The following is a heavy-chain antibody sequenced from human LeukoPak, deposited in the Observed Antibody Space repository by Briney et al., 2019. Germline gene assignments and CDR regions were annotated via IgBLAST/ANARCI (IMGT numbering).Heavy chain of an antibody. D-gene: IGHD1-26*01. CDR2: ISSSSSYT. V-gene: IGHV3-21*05. Sequence: GGSLRLSCAASGFTFNGYSMNWVRQAPGKGLEWVSYISSSSSYTNYADSVKGRFTISRDNAKNSLYLQMNSLRAEDTAVYYCARAGSYGYYFDHWGQGTLVTVSS. CDR3: ARAGSYGYYFDH. CDR1: GFTFNGYS. J-gene: IGHJ4*02.